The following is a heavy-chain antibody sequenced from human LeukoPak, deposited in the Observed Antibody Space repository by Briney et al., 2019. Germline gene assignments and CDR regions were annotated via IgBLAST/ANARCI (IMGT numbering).Heavy chain of an antibody. Sequence: GGSLRLSCAASGFTFSDYYMSWVRQAPGKGLEWVSAISGSGGSTYYADSVKDRFTISRDNSKNTLYLQMNSLRDEDTAVYWAAAGTSELDYWGQGTLVTVSS. V-gene: IGHV3-23*01. CDR1: GFTFSDYY. CDR2: ISGSGGST. D-gene: IGHD6-13*01. J-gene: IGHJ4*02. CDR3: AAGTSELDY.